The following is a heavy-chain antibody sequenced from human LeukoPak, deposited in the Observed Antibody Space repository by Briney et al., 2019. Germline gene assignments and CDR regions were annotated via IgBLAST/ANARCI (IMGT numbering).Heavy chain of an antibody. J-gene: IGHJ4*02. Sequence: GGSLRLSCAASGFTFSSYWMSWVRQAPGKGLEWVANIKQDGSEKYYVDSVKGRFTISRDNANNSLYLQMNSLRAEDTAVYYCARYSGSYYKGSFDYWGQGTLVTVSS. CDR1: GFTFSSYW. CDR3: ARYSGSYYKGSFDY. D-gene: IGHD1-26*01. V-gene: IGHV3-7*01. CDR2: IKQDGSEK.